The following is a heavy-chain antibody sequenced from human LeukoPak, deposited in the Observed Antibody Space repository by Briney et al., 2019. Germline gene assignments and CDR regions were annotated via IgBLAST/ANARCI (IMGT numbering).Heavy chain of an antibody. Sequence: SETLSLTCTVSGGSISSSSYYWGWIRQPPGKGLEWIGSIYYSGSTYYNPSLKSRVTISVDTSKNQFSLKLSSVTAADTAVYYCARGLLYYDSSGNDYWGQGTLVTVSS. J-gene: IGHJ4*02. D-gene: IGHD3-22*01. V-gene: IGHV4-39*07. CDR3: ARGLLYYDSSGNDY. CDR2: IYYSGST. CDR1: GGSISSSSYY.